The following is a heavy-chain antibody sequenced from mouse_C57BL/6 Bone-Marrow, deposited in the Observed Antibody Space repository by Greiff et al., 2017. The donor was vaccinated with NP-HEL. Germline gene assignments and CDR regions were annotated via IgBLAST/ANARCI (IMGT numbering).Heavy chain of an antibody. V-gene: IGHV14-3*01. CDR1: GFHIKNTL. CDR2: IDPANGNT. J-gene: IGHJ3*01. Sequence: VQLQPSVAELVRPGASVKFSCTASGFHIKNTLMQWVKQRPEQGLEWIGRIDPANGNTKYAPKFQGKATITADTSSNTAYLQLSSLTSEDTAIYYCAREGYGSLRLFAYWGQGTLVTVSA. CDR3: AREGYGSLRLFAY. D-gene: IGHD1-1*01.